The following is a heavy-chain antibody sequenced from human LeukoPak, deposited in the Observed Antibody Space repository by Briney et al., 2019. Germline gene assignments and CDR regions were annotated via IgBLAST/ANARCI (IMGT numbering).Heavy chain of an antibody. Sequence: PSETLSRTCTVSGGSISGYYWSWIRQPPGKGLEWIGYIYYSGSTNYNPSLKSRVTISVDTSKNQFSLKLSSVTAADTAVYYCARARIAVAGILYYYYGMDVWGQGTTVTVSS. V-gene: IGHV4-59*01. D-gene: IGHD6-19*01. J-gene: IGHJ6*02. CDR1: GGSISGYY. CDR2: IYYSGST. CDR3: ARARIAVAGILYYYYGMDV.